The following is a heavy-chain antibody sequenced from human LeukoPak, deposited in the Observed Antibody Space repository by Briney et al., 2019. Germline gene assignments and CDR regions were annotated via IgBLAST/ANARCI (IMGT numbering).Heavy chain of an antibody. CDR3: AKDMGGGTGNAFDY. D-gene: IGHD1-1*01. Sequence: GGSLRLSCAASGFTFSSYSMNWVRQAPGKGLEWVAFIRYDGSNKYYADSVKGRFTISRDNSKNTLYLQMNSLRAEDTAVYYCAKDMGGGTGNAFDYWGQGTLVTVSS. V-gene: IGHV3-30*02. J-gene: IGHJ4*02. CDR1: GFTFSSYS. CDR2: IRYDGSNK.